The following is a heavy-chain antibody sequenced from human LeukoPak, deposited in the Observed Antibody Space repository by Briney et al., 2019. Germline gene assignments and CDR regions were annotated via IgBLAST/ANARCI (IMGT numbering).Heavy chain of an antibody. J-gene: IGHJ5*02. D-gene: IGHD5-18*01. Sequence: SETLSLTCTVSGGSISSSSYYWGWIRQPPGKGLEWIGSIYYSGSTYYNPSLKSRVTISVDTSKNQFSLKLSSVTAADTAVYYCARGQIRIQLWTKLNWFDPWGQGTLVTVSS. CDR3: ARGQIRIQLWTKLNWFDP. CDR2: IYYSGST. V-gene: IGHV4-39*07. CDR1: GGSISSSSYY.